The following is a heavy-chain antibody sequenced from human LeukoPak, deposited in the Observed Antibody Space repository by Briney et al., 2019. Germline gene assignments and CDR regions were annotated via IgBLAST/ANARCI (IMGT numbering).Heavy chain of an antibody. J-gene: IGHJ6*03. CDR1: GGTFSSYA. CDR3: ARDSNYYYYDSSGRYYYYYYYMDV. CDR2: IIPIFGTA. Sequence: ASVKVSCKASGGTFSSYAISWVRQAPGQGLEWMGGIIPIFGTANYAQKFQGRVTITADKSTSTAYMELSSLRSGDTAVYYCARDSNYYYYDSSGRYYYYYYYMDVWGKGTTVTVSS. D-gene: IGHD3-22*01. V-gene: IGHV1-69*06.